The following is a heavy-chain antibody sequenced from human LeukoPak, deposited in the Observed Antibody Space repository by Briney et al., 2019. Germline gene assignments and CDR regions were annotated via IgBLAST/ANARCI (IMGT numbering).Heavy chain of an antibody. CDR1: GVSFSGYY. CDR3: ARGRDGYNYYDS. V-gene: IGHV4-34*01. CDR2: INHSGST. Sequence: SESLSLTCAVYGVSFSGYYWSWVRQPPGKGLEWVGEINHSGSTNYNPSLKSRVTISVDTSKNQFSLKLSSVTAADTAVYYCARGRDGYNYYDSWGQGTLVTVSS. D-gene: IGHD5-24*01. J-gene: IGHJ4*02.